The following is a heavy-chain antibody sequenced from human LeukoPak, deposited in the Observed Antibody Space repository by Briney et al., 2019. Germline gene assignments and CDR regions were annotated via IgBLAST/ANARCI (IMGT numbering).Heavy chain of an antibody. V-gene: IGHV1-18*01. J-gene: IGHJ5*02. Sequence: ASVKVSCKASGYSFILHGISWVRQAPGEGLEWMGWISPYNGDTNYAQKFQGRLTLTTDTSTSTAYMELSSLRSEDTAVYYCARGGVVAATRGGNWFDPWGQGTLVTVSS. D-gene: IGHD2-15*01. CDR3: ARGGVVAATRGGNWFDP. CDR2: ISPYNGDT. CDR1: GYSFILHG.